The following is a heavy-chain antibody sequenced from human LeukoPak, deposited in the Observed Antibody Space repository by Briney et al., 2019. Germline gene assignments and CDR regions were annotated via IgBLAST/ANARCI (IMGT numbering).Heavy chain of an antibody. CDR2: INPNSGGT. Sequence: ASVTVSCKASGYTFTGYYMHWVRQAPGQGLEWVGWINPNSGGTNYAQKFQGRVTMTRDTSISTAYMELSRLRSDDTAVYYCARVVGSSWDRPYFDYWGQGTLVTVSS. V-gene: IGHV1-2*02. J-gene: IGHJ4*02. D-gene: IGHD6-13*01. CDR1: GYTFTGYY. CDR3: ARVVGSSWDRPYFDY.